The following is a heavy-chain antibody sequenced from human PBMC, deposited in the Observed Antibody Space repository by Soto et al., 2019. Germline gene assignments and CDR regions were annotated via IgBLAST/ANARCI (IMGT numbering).Heavy chain of an antibody. V-gene: IGHV3-66*01. CDR3: ARGHYGSPTGYFDD. Sequence: GGSLRLSCAASGFTVSSNYMSWVRQAPGEGLEWVSVIYNGGSTYYGDSVKGRITISRDNSKNTLYLQMNSLRAEDTAVYYCARGHYGSPTGYFDDWGQGTLVTVSS. D-gene: IGHD3-10*01. J-gene: IGHJ4*02. CDR1: GFTVSSNY. CDR2: IYNGGST.